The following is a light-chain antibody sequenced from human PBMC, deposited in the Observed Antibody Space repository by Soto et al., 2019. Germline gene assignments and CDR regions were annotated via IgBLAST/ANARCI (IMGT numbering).Light chain of an antibody. CDR3: CSYAGSSTPYV. CDR1: SSDVGGYDY. J-gene: IGLJ1*01. V-gene: IGLV2-14*01. Sequence: QSVLTQPASVSGSPGQSITISCTGTSSDVGGYDYVSWYQQHPGKAPKLMIYDVSNRPSGVSNRFSGSKSGNTASLTISGLQAEDEADYYCCSYAGSSTPYVFGTGTQLTVL. CDR2: DVS.